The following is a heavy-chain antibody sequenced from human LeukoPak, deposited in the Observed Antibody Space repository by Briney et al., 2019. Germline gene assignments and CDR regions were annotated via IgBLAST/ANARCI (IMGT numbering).Heavy chain of an antibody. CDR1: GFTFSSNG. D-gene: IGHD3-22*01. CDR2: IWHDGSNK. Sequence: GRSLRLSCAASGFTFSSNGMHWVCQAPGKGLEWVAVIWHDGSNKYYSDPVKGRFTISRDNSKNTLYLQMNSLRVEDTAVYYCARDGSSGYLHFDYWGQGTLVTVSS. V-gene: IGHV3-33*01. CDR3: ARDGSSGYLHFDY. J-gene: IGHJ4*02.